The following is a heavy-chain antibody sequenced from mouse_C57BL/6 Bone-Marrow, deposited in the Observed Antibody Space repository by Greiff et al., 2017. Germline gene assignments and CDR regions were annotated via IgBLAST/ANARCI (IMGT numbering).Heavy chain of an antibody. Sequence: VQLQQPGAELVKPGASVKLSCKASGYTFTSYWMHWVKQRPGQGLEWIGMIHPNSGSTNYNEKFKSKATLTVDKSSSTAYMQLSSLTSEDSAVYYCNYYGSYYYDNGGQGTTLTVSS. J-gene: IGHJ2*01. CDR1: GYTFTSYW. CDR2: IHPNSGST. CDR3: NYYGSYYYDN. D-gene: IGHD1-1*01. V-gene: IGHV1-64*01.